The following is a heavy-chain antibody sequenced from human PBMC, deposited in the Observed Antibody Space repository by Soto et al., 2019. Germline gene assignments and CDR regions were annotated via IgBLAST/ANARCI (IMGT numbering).Heavy chain of an antibody. D-gene: IGHD3-3*01. Sequence: SETLSLTCAVYGGSFSGYYWSWIRQPPGKXLEWIGEINHSGSTNYNPSLKSRVTISVDTSKNQFSLKLSSVTAADTAVYYCARGLSQVLRFLEWLSYNWFDPWGQGPLVTVSS. CDR1: GGSFSGYY. J-gene: IGHJ5*02. CDR3: ARGLSQVLRFLEWLSYNWFDP. V-gene: IGHV4-34*01. CDR2: INHSGST.